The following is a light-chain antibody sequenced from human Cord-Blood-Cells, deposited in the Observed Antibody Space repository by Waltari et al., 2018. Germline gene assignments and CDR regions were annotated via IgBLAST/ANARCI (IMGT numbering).Light chain of an antibody. CDR2: WAS. Sequence: DIVMTQSLDSLAVSRGESATINCKSSESDLHSSNIKNYLAWYQQKPGQPPKLLIYWASTRESGVPYRFSGSGSGTDFTLTISSLQAEDVAVYYCQQYYSTPWTFGQGTKVEIK. CDR3: QQYYSTPWT. CDR1: ESDLHSSNIKNY. J-gene: IGKJ1*01. V-gene: IGKV4-1*01.